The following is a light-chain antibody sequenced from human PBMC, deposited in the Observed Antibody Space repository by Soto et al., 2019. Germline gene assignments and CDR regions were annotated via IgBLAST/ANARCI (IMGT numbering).Light chain of an antibody. CDR3: QQLDSYPS. CDR1: QSISSN. V-gene: IGKV3-15*01. CDR2: GAS. J-gene: IGKJ4*01. Sequence: EMVMTQSPATLSLSPGERATLSCRASQSISSNLAWYQQRPGQAPRLLIYGASTRAAGIPGRFSGSGSGTEFTLTISSLQSEDFATYFCQQLDSYPSFGGGTKVEIK.